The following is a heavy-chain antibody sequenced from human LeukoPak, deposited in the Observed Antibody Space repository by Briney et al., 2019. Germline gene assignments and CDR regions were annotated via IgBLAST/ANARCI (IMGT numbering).Heavy chain of an antibody. CDR1: GRSISSYY. CDR2: IYYSGST. J-gene: IGHJ4*02. Sequence: SEPLTLPCSVSGRSISSYYWRWMRRPTGRGVEWIGYIYYSGSTNYNTSLKSRVTISVDTSKNQFSLKLSSATAADPAGYYCARDHPGRIDSWGQGALVTVSS. D-gene: IGHD3-10*01. CDR3: ARDHPGRIDS. V-gene: IGHV4-59*13.